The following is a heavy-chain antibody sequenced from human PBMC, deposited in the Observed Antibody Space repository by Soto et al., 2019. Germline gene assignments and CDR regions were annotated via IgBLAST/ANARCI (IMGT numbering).Heavy chain of an antibody. CDR1: GGSFSGYY. Sequence: PSETLCLTCAVYGGSFSGYYWSWIRQPPGKGLEWIGEINHSGSTNYNPSLKSRVTISVDTSKNQFSLKLSSVTAADTAVYYCASRAYSSSRTNAFDIWGQGTMVTVSS. J-gene: IGHJ3*02. V-gene: IGHV4-34*01. CDR2: INHSGST. D-gene: IGHD6-6*01. CDR3: ASRAYSSSRTNAFDI.